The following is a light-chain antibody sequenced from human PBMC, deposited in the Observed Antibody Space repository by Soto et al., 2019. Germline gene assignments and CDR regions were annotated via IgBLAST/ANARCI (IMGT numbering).Light chain of an antibody. CDR1: QSVTKC. CDR3: QQRNIWPRT. V-gene: IGKV3-11*01. Sequence: EIVLTQSPSTLSLSPGERATLSCRASQSVTKCLSWYQQKFGQAPRLLIYDASNRATGIPARFSGSGSGTDFTLTISSLEPEDFAVYYCQQRNIWPRTFGEGTKVEIK. J-gene: IGKJ4*01. CDR2: DAS.